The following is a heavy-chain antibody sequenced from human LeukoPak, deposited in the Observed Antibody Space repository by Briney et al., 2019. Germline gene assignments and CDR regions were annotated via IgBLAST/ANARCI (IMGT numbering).Heavy chain of an antibody. J-gene: IGHJ4*02. D-gene: IGHD6-13*01. Sequence: SGPTLVKPTQTLTLTCTFSGFSLSTSGVGVGWIRQPPGKALEWLALIYWDDDKRYSPSLESRLSITKDTSKNQVVLTMTNMDPVDTATYYCARWYGSSWAFDYWGQGTLVTVSS. CDR1: GFSLSTSGVG. CDR3: ARWYGSSWAFDY. V-gene: IGHV2-5*02. CDR2: IYWDDDK.